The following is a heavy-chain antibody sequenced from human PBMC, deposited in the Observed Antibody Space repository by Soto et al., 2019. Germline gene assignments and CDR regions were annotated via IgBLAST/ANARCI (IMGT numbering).Heavy chain of an antibody. V-gene: IGHV3-66*01. CDR3: ATAPYDHDAFDN. J-gene: IGHJ3*02. CDR2: FYSSGST. D-gene: IGHD5-12*01. CDR1: GFTRSSDS. Sequence: EVQLVESGGGVVPPGGSLRVSCSGFTRSSDSINWVRQAPGKTLEWVSIFYSSGSTFYSDSVQGRFTISRDMSKNTLDLQLDSLRVDDTAVYYCATAPYDHDAFDNWGQGTVVTVSS.